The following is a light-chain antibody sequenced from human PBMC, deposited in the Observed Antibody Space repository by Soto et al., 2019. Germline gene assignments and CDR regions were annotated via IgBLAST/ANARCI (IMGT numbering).Light chain of an antibody. Sequence: EIVLTQSPATLSLSLGERATLSCRASQSVGDYLAWYQQQPGQPPRLLISDASNRAVGIPARFSVSGSGTDFTLTISSLEPEDFAVYYCQQRGNLYTFGQGTKLEIK. CDR1: QSVGDY. CDR2: DAS. V-gene: IGKV3-11*01. J-gene: IGKJ2*01. CDR3: QQRGNLYT.